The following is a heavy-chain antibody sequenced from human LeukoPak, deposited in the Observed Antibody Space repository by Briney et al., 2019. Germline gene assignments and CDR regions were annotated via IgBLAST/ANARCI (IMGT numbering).Heavy chain of an antibody. V-gene: IGHV1-46*01. D-gene: IGHD2-15*01. Sequence: GAPVKVFCKASGYTFPSYYMHWGRQAPGQGLEWMGINNPSGGSTSYAQKFQGRVTMTRDMSTSTVYMELSSLRSEDTAVYYCASMPIAYCSGGSCYSTWFDPWGQGTLVTVSS. J-gene: IGHJ5*02. CDR3: ASMPIAYCSGGSCYSTWFDP. CDR1: GYTFPSYY. CDR2: NNPSGGST.